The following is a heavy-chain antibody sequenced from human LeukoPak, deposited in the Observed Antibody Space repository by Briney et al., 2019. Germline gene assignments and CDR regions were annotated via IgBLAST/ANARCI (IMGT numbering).Heavy chain of an antibody. CDR2: ISGSSRST. CDR3: ASTYKDSGYDLSYYYYYYMDV. CDR1: GFTFSTYA. Sequence: GGSLRLSCAASGFTFSTYAMSWVRQAPGKGLEWVSVISGSSRSTYYADSVKGRFTISRVNSRNTLYLQMNSLRAEDTAVYYCASTYKDSGYDLSYYYYYYMDVWGKGTTVSVSS. J-gene: IGHJ6*03. V-gene: IGHV3-23*01. D-gene: IGHD5-12*01.